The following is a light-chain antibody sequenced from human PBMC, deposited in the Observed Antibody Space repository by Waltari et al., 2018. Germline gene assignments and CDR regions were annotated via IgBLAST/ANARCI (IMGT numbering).Light chain of an antibody. J-gene: IGKJ2*01. CDR2: WAS. V-gene: IGKV4-1*01. CDR1: QSVLFSSNHKNY. Sequence: DIVMTQSPDSLAVSLGERVTINCKSSQSVLFSSNHKNYLAWYQQKPGQPPKLLIYWASIRESGVPDRFSGSGSGTDFSLTISSLQTEDVAVYYCHQFYINPPTFGQGTKLEIK. CDR3: HQFYINPPT.